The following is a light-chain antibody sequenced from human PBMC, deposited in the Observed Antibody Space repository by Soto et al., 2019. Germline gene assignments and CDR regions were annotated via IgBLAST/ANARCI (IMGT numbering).Light chain of an antibody. Sequence: DIQMTQSPSSLSASVGDRVTITCRASQSIAYYLNWFQQKPGKAPKLLIYAASSLQSGVPSRFSGSGSRTEFTLTISSLQPEDFATYYCQQSSSSRMCTFGQGTTL. CDR2: AAS. V-gene: IGKV1-39*01. CDR1: QSIAYY. J-gene: IGKJ2*02. CDR3: QQSSSSRMCT.